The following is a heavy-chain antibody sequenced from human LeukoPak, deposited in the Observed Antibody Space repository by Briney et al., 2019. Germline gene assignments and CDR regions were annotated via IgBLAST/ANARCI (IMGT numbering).Heavy chain of an antibody. J-gene: IGHJ6*03. Sequence: SVKVSCKASGGTFSSYAISWVRQAPGQGLEWMGGIIPIFGTANYAQKFQGRVTIAADESTSTAYMELSSLRSEDTAVYYCARGIPSVHYYYYMDVWGKGTTVTVSS. CDR3: ARGIPSVHYYYYMDV. V-gene: IGHV1-69*13. D-gene: IGHD2-8*01. CDR1: GGTFSSYA. CDR2: IIPIFGTA.